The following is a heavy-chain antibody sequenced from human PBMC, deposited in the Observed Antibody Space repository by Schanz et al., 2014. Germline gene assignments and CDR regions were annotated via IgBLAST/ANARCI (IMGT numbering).Heavy chain of an antibody. V-gene: IGHV3-21*01. J-gene: IGHJ6*02. CDR2: VSRSTPDI. D-gene: IGHD2-15*01. Sequence: VQLVESGGGVVQPGRSLRLSCAASGFNFGSHGMHWVRQAPGKGLEWVSYVSRSTPDIYYADSVKGRFTISRDNAKNSLFLQMNSLRAEDTAVYYCARDFLLEQLGYSHYYYAMDVWGQGTTXTVSS. CDR3: ARDFLLEQLGYSHYYYAMDV. CDR1: GFNFGSHG.